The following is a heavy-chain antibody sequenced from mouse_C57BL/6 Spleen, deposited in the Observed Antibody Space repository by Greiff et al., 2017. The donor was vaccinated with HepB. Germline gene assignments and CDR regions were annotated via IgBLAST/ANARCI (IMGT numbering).Heavy chain of an antibody. J-gene: IGHJ2*01. D-gene: IGHD1-1*01. CDR2: IWSGGST. V-gene: IGHV2-2*01. Sequence: VKLQQSGPGLVQPSQSLSITCTVSGFSLTSYGVHWVRQSPGKGLEWLGVIWSGGSTDYNAAFISRLSISKDNSKSQVFFKMNSLQADDTAIYYCARWYYGSSYGDYFDYWGQGTTLTVSS. CDR3: ARWYYGSSYGDYFDY. CDR1: GFSLTSYG.